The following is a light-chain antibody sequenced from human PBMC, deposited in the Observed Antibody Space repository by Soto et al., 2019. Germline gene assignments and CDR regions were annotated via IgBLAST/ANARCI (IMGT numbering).Light chain of an antibody. CDR1: QSISSW. CDR2: KAS. CDR3: QQYNIYPT. V-gene: IGKV1-5*03. Sequence: DIQMTQSPSTLSASVGDRVTITCRASQSISSWLAWYQQKPGKAPKLLIYKASSLESGVPSRFSGSGSGTESPITISSLQPDDFATYYCQQYNIYPTFGQGTKVEI. J-gene: IGKJ1*01.